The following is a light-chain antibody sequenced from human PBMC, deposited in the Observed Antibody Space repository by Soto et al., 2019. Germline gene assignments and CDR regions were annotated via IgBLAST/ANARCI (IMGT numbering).Light chain of an antibody. V-gene: IGLV2-14*01. CDR1: SSAVGGYNY. Sequence: QPVLTPPASMSGSPLHSITIPCPGTSSAVGGYNYVSWYQQHPGKAPKLMIYDVSNRPSGVSNRFSGSKSGNTASLTISGLQAEDEADYYCSSYTRSSTRVFGTGTKVTVL. J-gene: IGLJ1*01. CDR3: SSYTRSSTRV. CDR2: DVS.